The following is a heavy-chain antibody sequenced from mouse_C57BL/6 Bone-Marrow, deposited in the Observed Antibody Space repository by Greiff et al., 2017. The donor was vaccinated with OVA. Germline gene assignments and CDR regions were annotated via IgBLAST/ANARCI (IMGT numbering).Heavy chain of an antibody. J-gene: IGHJ3*01. Sequence: EVQWVESGGGLVKPGGSLKLSCAASGFTFSDYGMHWVRQAPEKGLEWVAYISSGSSTIYYADTVKGRFTISRDNAKNTLFLQMTSLRSEDTAMYYCATGNWGFSAWFAYWGQGTLVTVSA. CDR2: ISSGSSTI. CDR1: GFTFSDYG. D-gene: IGHD4-1*01. CDR3: ATGNWGFSAWFAY. V-gene: IGHV5-17*01.